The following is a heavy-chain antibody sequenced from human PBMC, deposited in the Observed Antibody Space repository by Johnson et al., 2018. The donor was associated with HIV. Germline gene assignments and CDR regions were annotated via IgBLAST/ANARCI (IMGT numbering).Heavy chain of an antibody. CDR1: GFTFSPYW. CDR2: IISDVSSA. D-gene: IGHD1-26*01. J-gene: IGHJ3*02. V-gene: IGHV3-74*01. Sequence: VHLVESGGGLVQPGGSLRLSCAASGFTFSPYWMHWVRQAPGQGLVWVSRIISDVSSAIYTDSVTGRFTISRDNSKNTLYLQMNSLRAEDTAVFYCARDRGYLDAFDIWGQGTMVTVSS. CDR3: ARDRGYLDAFDI.